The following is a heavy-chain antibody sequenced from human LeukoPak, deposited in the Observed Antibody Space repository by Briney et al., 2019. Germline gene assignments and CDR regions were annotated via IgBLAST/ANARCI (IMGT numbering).Heavy chain of an antibody. CDR1: GDSISSYH. J-gene: IGHJ4*02. CDR3: ARLTRLSTSPDRYYLDY. Sequence: SETLSLTCTVSGDSISSYHWSWIRQPPGKGLEWIGYIYTSGGTNYIPSLKGRVTISIDMSKNQFSLKLSSVTAADSAVYYCARLTRLSTSPDRYYLDYWGQGTLVTVSS. V-gene: IGHV4-4*09. CDR2: IYTSGGT. D-gene: IGHD6-6*01.